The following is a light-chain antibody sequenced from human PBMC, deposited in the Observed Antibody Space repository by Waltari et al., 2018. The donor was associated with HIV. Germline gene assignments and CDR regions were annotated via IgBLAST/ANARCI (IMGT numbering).Light chain of an antibody. J-gene: IGKJ1*01. CDR2: DAS. CDR3: QQYNNWSRS. V-gene: IGKV3-15*01. Sequence: DIVMTQSPGMLSVSPGERVTVSCRASRSINSNLAWYQQKPGQAPRLVIYDASTRATGVPARFSGSGSGTDFTLTISSLQSEDIAVYICQQYNNWSRSFGQGTKVEIK. CDR1: RSINSN.